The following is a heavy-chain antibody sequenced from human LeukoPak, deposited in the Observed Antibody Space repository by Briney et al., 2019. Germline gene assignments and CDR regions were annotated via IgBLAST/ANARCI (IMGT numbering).Heavy chain of an antibody. V-gene: IGHV1-69*06. J-gene: IGHJ6*03. CDR3: AVDSRGDYYYYYMDV. D-gene: IGHD6-13*01. CDR2: IIPIFGTA. Sequence: GASVKVSCKASGGTFSSYAISWVRQAPGQGLEWMGGIIPIFGTANYAQKFQGRVTITADKSTSTAYMELSSLRSEDTAVYYCAVDSRGDYYYYYMDVWGKGTTVTVSS. CDR1: GGTFSSYA.